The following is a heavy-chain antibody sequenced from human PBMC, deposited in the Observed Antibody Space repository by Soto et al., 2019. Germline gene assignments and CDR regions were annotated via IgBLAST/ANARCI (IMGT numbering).Heavy chain of an antibody. Sequence: EVQLVESGGGLVQPGGSLRLSCAVSGFSCSGCWMGWVRQTPGKGLEWVANINQDGSAKNYVDSVKGRFTISRDNAKNSLYLEMNMLRVEDTAVYYCAGHERWGQGTLVTVSS. J-gene: IGHJ4*02. CDR3: AGHER. CDR1: GFSCSGCW. CDR2: INQDGSAK. V-gene: IGHV3-7*05.